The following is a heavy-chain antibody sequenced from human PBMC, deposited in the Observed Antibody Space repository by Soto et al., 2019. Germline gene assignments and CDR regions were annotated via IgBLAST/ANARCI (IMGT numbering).Heavy chain of an antibody. CDR3: ARDGYDFWSGYYGYYYYGMDV. CDR2: ISYSGTT. CDR1: GGAISSYY. D-gene: IGHD3-3*01. V-gene: IGHV4-59*12. Sequence: SETLSLTCTASGGAISSYYWSCIRQPPGKGREWIVYISYSGTTYYNPSLKSRVTTSVDRSKNQFSLKLSSVTAADTAVYYCARDGYDFWSGYYGYYYYGMDVWGQGTTVTVSS. J-gene: IGHJ6*02.